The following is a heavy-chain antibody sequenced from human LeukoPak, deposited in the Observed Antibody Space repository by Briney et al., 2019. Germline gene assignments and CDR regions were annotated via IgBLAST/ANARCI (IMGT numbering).Heavy chain of an antibody. CDR1: GFTFSSYS. V-gene: IGHV3-21*01. J-gene: IGHJ4*02. D-gene: IGHD3-22*01. CDR2: ISSSTSYI. CDR3: ARHSGYYKSDDY. Sequence: NAGGSLRLSCAASGFTFSSYSMNWVRQAPGKGLEWVSSISSSTSYIYYADSVKGRFTISRDNAKNSLYLQMNSLRAEDTAVYYCARHSGYYKSDDYWGQGTLVTVSS.